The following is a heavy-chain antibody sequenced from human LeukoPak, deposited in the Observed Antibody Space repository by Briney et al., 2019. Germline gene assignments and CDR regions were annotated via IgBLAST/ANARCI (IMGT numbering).Heavy chain of an antibody. J-gene: IGHJ4*02. CDR1: GYTFTGYY. CDR3: ARALSWDRLGLLTVVY. V-gene: IGHV1-2*02. D-gene: IGHD1-26*01. CDR2: INPNSGGT. Sequence: ASVKVSCKASGYTFTGYYMHWVRQAPGQGLEWMGWINPNSGGTNYAQKFQGRVTMTRDTSISTAYMELSRLRSDDTAVYYCARALSWDRLGLLTVVYWGQGTLSPSPQ.